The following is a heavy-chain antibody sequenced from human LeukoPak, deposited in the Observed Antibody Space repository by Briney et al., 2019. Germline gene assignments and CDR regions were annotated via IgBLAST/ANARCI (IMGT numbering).Heavy chain of an antibody. V-gene: IGHV4-61*02. CDR3: ARGYSGYEEFDY. CDR1: GGSISSDTYY. J-gene: IGHJ4*02. CDR2: IYTSGST. Sequence: SQTLSLTCTVSGGSISSDTYYWSWIRQPAGKGLEWIGRIYTSGSTNYNPSLKSRVTISVDTSKNQFSLKLSSVTAADTAVYYCARGYSGYEEFDYWGQGTLVTVSS. D-gene: IGHD5-12*01.